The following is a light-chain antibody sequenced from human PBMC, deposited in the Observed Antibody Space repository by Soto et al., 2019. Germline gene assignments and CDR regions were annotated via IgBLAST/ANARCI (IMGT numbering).Light chain of an antibody. CDR3: GTWDSSLSVVV. CDR1: SSNIGNNY. J-gene: IGLJ2*01. CDR2: DNN. V-gene: IGLV1-51*01. Sequence: QSVLTQPPSVSAAPGQKVTISCSGSSSNIGNNYVSWYQQLPGTAPKLLIYDNNKRPSGIPDRFSGSTSGTSATLGITGLQTGDEADYYCGTWDSSLSVVVFGGGTKSPS.